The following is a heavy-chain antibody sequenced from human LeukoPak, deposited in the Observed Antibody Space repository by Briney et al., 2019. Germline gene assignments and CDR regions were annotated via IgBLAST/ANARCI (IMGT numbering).Heavy chain of an antibody. CDR1: GFTFSSYT. D-gene: IGHD6-13*01. CDR2: ITSGGTYI. J-gene: IGHJ4*02. CDR3: ASPAAGTNSDY. V-gene: IGHV3-21*04. Sequence: PGGSLRLSCAASGFTFSSYTMNWVRQAPGKGLEWVSSITSGGTYIYYADSVKGRFTISRDNAKNALYLQMNSLRAEDTTVYYCASPAAGTNSDYWGQGILVTVSS.